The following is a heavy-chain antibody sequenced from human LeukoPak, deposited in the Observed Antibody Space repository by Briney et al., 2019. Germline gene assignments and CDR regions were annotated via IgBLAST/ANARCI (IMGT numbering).Heavy chain of an antibody. V-gene: IGHV3-23*01. CDR2: ISGTGDYI. D-gene: IGHD6-13*01. CDR1: GFTFSSKA. J-gene: IGHJ6*02. Sequence: GGSLRLSCAASGFTFSSKAISWVRQAPGKGLEWVSAISGTGDYIYYTDSVKGRFTISRDNSKNTLYLQMNSLRADDTAVYYCAKEQQLVMGGMDVWGQGTTVTVSS. CDR3: AKEQQLVMGGMDV.